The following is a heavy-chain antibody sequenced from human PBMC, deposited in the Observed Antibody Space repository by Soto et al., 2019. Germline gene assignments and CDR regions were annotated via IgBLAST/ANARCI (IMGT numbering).Heavy chain of an antibody. CDR1: GFTFTKYS. CDR2: ISYSGETK. V-gene: IGHV3-48*02. Sequence: GALRLSCITCGFTFTKYSMNWVRQSQGKGVEWVSYISYSGETKYYSDSLKGRYAISRDDAKNSVYLQMNSLRDEDTAFYYCVRGVVVVVGSTAENFDHWGQGTLVTVSS. CDR3: VRGVVVVVGSTAENFDH. D-gene: IGHD2-15*01. J-gene: IGHJ4*02.